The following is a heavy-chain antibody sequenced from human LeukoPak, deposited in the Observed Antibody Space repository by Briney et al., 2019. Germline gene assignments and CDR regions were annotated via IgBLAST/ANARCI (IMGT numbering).Heavy chain of an antibody. CDR3: ASDGGLKYYYGSGSYY. D-gene: IGHD3-10*01. V-gene: IGHV3-48*03. CDR2: ISSSGSTI. Sequence: GGSLRLSCAASGFTFSSYEMNWVRQAPGKGLEWVSYISSSGSTIHYADSVKGRFTISRDNDKNSLYLQMNSQRAEDTVVYYCASDGGLKYYYGSGSYYWGQGTLVTVSS. CDR1: GFTFSSYE. J-gene: IGHJ4*02.